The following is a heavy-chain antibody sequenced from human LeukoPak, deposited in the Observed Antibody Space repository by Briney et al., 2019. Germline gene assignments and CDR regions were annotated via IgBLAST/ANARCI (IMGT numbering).Heavy chain of an antibody. D-gene: IGHD2-15*01. CDR1: GFTFSSYA. CDR2: ISYDEKTQ. Sequence: GGSLRLSCAASGFTFSSYAMSWVRQAPGKGLEWVAVISYDEKTQYYADSVKGRFTISRDNSKNTLYLQMNSLRAEDTAVYYCAKEYCGGGRCNDDFFDYWGQGTLVTVSS. CDR3: AKEYCGGGRCNDDFFDY. V-gene: IGHV3-30*18. J-gene: IGHJ4*02.